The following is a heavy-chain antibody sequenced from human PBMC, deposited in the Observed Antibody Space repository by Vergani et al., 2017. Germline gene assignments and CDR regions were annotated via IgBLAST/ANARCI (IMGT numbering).Heavy chain of an antibody. CDR2: INHSGST. J-gene: IGHJ4*02. CDR3: AKDGAGIVGATYLGY. D-gene: IGHD1-26*01. CDR1: GGSFSGYY. Sequence: QVQLQQWGAGLLKPSETLSLTCAVYGGSFSGYYWSWIRQPPGEGLEWIGEINHSGSTNYNPSLKSRVTISVDTSKNQFSLKLSSVTAADTAVYYCAKDGAGIVGATYLGYWGQGTLVTVSS. V-gene: IGHV4-34*01.